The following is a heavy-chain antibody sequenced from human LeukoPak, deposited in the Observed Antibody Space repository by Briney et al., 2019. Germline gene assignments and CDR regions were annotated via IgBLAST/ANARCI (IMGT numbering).Heavy chain of an antibody. D-gene: IGHD3-10*01. CDR2: ISSSSSYI. CDR3: ARDWSPEGFGELSPHFDY. V-gene: IGHV3-21*01. J-gene: IGHJ4*02. CDR1: GFTFSSYS. Sequence: GGSLRLSCAASGFTFSSYSMNWVRQAPGKGLEWVSSISSSSSYIYYADSVKGRFTISRDNAKNSLYLQMNSLRAEDTAVYYCARDWSPEGFGELSPHFDYWGQGILVTVSS.